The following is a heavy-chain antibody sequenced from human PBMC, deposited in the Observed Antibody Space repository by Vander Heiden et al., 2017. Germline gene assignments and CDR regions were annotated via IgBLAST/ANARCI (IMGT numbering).Heavy chain of an antibody. CDR1: GFTFDDYA. CDR2: ISWNSGSI. D-gene: IGHD7-27*01. V-gene: IGHV3-9*01. CDR3: AKATGDTEWRNFDY. Sequence: EVQLVESGGGLVQPGRYLSLSCAASGFTFDDYAMHWGRQAPGKGLEWVSGISWNSGSIGYGDSVKGRFTSSRDNAKNSLYLQMNSLRAEDTALYYCAKATGDTEWRNFDYWGQGTLVTVSS. J-gene: IGHJ4*02.